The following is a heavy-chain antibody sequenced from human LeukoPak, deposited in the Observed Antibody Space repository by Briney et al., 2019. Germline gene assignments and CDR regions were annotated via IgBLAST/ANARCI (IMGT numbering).Heavy chain of an antibody. CDR1: GGSISSYY. D-gene: IGHD6-13*01. Sequence: SETLSLTCTVSGGSISSYYWSWIRQPPGKGLEWIGYIYYSGSTNYNPSLKSRVTISVDTSKNQFSLKLSSVTAADTAVYYCARERAYTEYSSSWYSPYYMDVWGKGTTVTISS. J-gene: IGHJ6*03. CDR3: ARERAYTEYSSSWYSPYYMDV. V-gene: IGHV4-59*01. CDR2: IYYSGST.